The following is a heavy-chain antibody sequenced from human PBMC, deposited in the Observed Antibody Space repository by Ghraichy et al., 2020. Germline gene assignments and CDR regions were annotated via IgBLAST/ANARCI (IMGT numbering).Heavy chain of an antibody. J-gene: IGHJ6*02. CDR3: AKDYDILTGPRGYYYGMDV. Sequence: GGSLRLSCAASGFTFSSYGMHWVRQAPGKGLEWVAVISYDGSNKYYADSVKGRFTISRDNSKNTLYLQMNSLRAEDTAVYYCAKDYDILTGPRGYYYGMDVWGQGTTVTVSS. D-gene: IGHD3-9*01. V-gene: IGHV3-30*18. CDR1: GFTFSSYG. CDR2: ISYDGSNK.